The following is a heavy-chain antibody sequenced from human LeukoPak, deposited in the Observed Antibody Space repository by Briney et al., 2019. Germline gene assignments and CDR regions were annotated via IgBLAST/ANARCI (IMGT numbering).Heavy chain of an antibody. CDR3: VTGGQIFDY. V-gene: IGHV3-7*01. CDR2: IMEDGSER. J-gene: IGHJ4*02. CDR1: GFIFNKYW. Sequence: PGGSLRLSCAASGFIFNKYWMSWVRQAPGKGLEWVANIMEDGSERYYVDSVKGRFTISRDNAKNSLYLQMSSLRAEDTAVYYCVTGGQIFDYWGQGTLVTVSS. D-gene: IGHD1-26*01.